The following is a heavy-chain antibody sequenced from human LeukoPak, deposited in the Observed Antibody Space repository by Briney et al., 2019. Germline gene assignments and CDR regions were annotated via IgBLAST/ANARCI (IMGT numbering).Heavy chain of an antibody. J-gene: IGHJ4*02. CDR1: GGSISSSSYY. V-gene: IGHV4-39*07. CDR3: ARVRGNYGGNSRFDY. Sequence: SETLSLTCTVSGGSISSSSYYWGWIRQPPGKGLEWIVSIYYSGSTYYNPSLKSRVTISVDTSKNQFSLKLSSVTAADTAVYYCARVRGNYGGNSRFDYWGQGTLVTVSS. D-gene: IGHD4-23*01. CDR2: IYYSGST.